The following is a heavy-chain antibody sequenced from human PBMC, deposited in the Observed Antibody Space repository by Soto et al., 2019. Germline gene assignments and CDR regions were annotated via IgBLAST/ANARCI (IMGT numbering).Heavy chain of an antibody. V-gene: IGHV3-48*03. Sequence: EVQLVESGGGWVQPGGSLRLSCAVAGFTFSSSEMYWVRQAPGKGLEWISYIHPSGQPIFYADSVKGRFTISRDNANNSLFLAMNSLRADDTAVYYCASRASRWGQGTMVTVSS. CDR1: GFTFSSSE. J-gene: IGHJ3*01. D-gene: IGHD1-26*01. CDR3: ASRASR. CDR2: IHPSGQPI.